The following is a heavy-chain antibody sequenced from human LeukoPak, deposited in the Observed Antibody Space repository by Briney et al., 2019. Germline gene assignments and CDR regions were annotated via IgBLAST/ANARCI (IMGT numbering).Heavy chain of an antibody. CDR3: ARDRSITYYYDSSGYYYWFDP. J-gene: IGHJ5*02. D-gene: IGHD3-22*01. CDR2: ISSSSSYI. V-gene: IGHV3-21*01. Sequence: PGGSLRLSCAASGFTFSSYSMNWVRQAPGKGLEWVSAISSSSSYIYYADSVKGRFTISRDNAKNTLYLQMNSLRAEDTAVYYCARDRSITYYYDSSGYYYWFDPWGQGTLVTVSS. CDR1: GFTFSSYS.